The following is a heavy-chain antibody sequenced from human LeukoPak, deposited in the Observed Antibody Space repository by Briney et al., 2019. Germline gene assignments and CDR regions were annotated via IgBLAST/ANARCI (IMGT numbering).Heavy chain of an antibody. D-gene: IGHD3-16*01. CDR2: ISYDGTNK. J-gene: IGHJ6*03. Sequence: PGGSLRLSCAASGFTFSDYAMHWVRQAPGKGLEWVGLISYDGTNKYYADSVKGRFTISRDNSRTTLFLQMNSLRAEDTAVYYCARIFRSSVGDYYMDVWGKGTTVTVSS. CDR1: GFTFSDYA. CDR3: ARIFRSSVGDYYMDV. V-gene: IGHV3-30*14.